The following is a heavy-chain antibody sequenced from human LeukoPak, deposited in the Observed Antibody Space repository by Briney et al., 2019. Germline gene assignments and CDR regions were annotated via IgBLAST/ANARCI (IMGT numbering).Heavy chain of an antibody. D-gene: IGHD2-2*01. J-gene: IGHJ5*02. CDR1: GFTFSNYW. CDR2: INSDGSST. Sequence: GGSLRLSCAASGFTFSNYWMHWVRQAPGKGLVWVSRINSDGSSTSYADSVKGRFTISRDNAKNTLYLQMNSLRAEDTAVYYCARGSIPAAIVNRSNRFDPWGQGTVVTVSS. V-gene: IGHV3-74*01. CDR3: ARGSIPAAIVNRSNRFDP.